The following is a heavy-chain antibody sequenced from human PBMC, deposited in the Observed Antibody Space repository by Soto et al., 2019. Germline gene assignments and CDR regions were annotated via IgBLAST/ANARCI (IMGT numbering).Heavy chain of an antibody. CDR2: IWYDGSNK. CDR1: GFTFSSYG. J-gene: IGHJ4*02. CDR3: AAPVAGVDY. V-gene: IGHV3-33*01. Sequence: QVQLMESGGGVVQPGRSLRLSCAASGFTFSSYGMHWVRQAPGTGLEWVAVIWYDGSNKYYADSVKGRFTISRDNSKNTLYLQMNSLRAEDTAVYYCAAPVAGVDYWGQGTLVTVSS. D-gene: IGHD6-19*01.